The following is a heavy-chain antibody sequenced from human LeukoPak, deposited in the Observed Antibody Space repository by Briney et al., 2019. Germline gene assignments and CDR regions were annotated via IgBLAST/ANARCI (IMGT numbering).Heavy chain of an antibody. CDR2: IYYSGST. CDR3: ARGAAMITSASFDI. Sequence: KTSETLSLTCTVSGGSISSYYWSWIRQPPGKGLEWIGYIYYSGSTNYNPSLKSRVTISVDMSKNQFSLKLTSVTAADTAVYYCARGAAMITSASFDIWGQGTMVTVSS. J-gene: IGHJ3*02. D-gene: IGHD5-18*01. V-gene: IGHV4-59*12. CDR1: GGSISSYY.